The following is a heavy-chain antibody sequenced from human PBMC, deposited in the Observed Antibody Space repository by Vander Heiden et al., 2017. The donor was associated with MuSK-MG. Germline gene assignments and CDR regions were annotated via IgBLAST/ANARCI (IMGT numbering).Heavy chain of an antibody. J-gene: IGHJ6*02. CDR1: GFTFSSYA. CDR3: AKGPSGSTLYYYYGMDV. Sequence: EVQLLESGGGLVQPGGSLRLSCAASGFTFSSYAMSWVRQAPGKGLEWVSAISGSGGSTYYADSVNGRFTISGDNSKNTLYLQMNSLRAEDTAVYYCAKGPSGSTLYYYYGMDVWGHGTTVTLSS. V-gene: IGHV3-23*01. D-gene: IGHD1-1*01. CDR2: ISGSGGST.